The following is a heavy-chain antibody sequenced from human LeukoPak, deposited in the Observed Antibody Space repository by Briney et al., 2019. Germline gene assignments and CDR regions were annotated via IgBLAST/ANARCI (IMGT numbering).Heavy chain of an antibody. CDR2: IRSDGSNK. J-gene: IGHJ4*02. Sequence: GGSLRLSCAASGFTLSSSGMHWVRQAPGKGLEWVIYIRSDGSNKYYADSVKGRFTVSRDDSKNTLYLQMNSLRAEDTAVYYCAKDRDWAFDYWGQGALATVSS. CDR1: GFTLSSSG. D-gene: IGHD2-21*02. CDR3: AKDRDWAFDY. V-gene: IGHV3-30*02.